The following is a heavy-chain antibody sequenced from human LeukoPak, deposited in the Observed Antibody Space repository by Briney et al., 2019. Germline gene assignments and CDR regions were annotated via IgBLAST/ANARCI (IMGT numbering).Heavy chain of an antibody. V-gene: IGHV4-38-2*01. CDR2: IFHTGST. Sequence: SETLSLTCAVSSDSMTSYYYWGWVRQSPGKGLEWIGNIFHTGSTYYSPSLKSRLTISLDTSQNQFSLNLSSVTAADTAVYYCAKGDNYHGTGSLRIVSWGQGTLVTVSS. CDR1: SDSMTSYYY. CDR3: AKGDNYHGTGSLRIVS. D-gene: IGHD2-21*01. J-gene: IGHJ5*02.